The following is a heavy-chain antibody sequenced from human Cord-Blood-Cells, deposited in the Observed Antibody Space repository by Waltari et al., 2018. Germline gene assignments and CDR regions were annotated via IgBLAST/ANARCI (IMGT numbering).Heavy chain of an antibody. Sequence: QLQLQVSGPGLVKPSESLSLTCTVSGGSISSSSYYWGWIRQTPGKGLEWIGSIYYSGSTYYNPSLKRRVTISVDTSKDQFSLKLSSVTAADTAVYYCAGSEEDYYGSGSYYLYFQHWGQGTLVTVSS. CDR3: AGSEEDYYGSGSYYLYFQH. D-gene: IGHD3-10*01. J-gene: IGHJ1*01. CDR2: IYYSGST. V-gene: IGHV4-39*01. CDR1: GGSISSSSYY.